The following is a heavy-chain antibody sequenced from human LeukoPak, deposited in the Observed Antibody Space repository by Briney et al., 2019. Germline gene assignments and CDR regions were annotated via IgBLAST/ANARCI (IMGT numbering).Heavy chain of an antibody. CDR1: GGSISSGGYY. D-gene: IGHD6-13*01. CDR3: ARAAAGLWYFDL. J-gene: IGHJ2*01. V-gene: IGHV4-31*03. Sequence: SETLSLTCTVSGGSISSGGYYWSWIRQHPGKGLEWIGYIYYSGSTYYNPSLKSRVTISVGTSKNQFSLKLSSVTAADTAVYYCARAAAGLWYFDLWGRGTLVTVSS. CDR2: IYYSGST.